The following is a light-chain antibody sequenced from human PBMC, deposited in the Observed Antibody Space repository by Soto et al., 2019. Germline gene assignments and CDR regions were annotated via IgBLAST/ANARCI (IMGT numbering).Light chain of an antibody. CDR3: HQYASSPWT. V-gene: IGKV4-1*01. Sequence: DIVMTQSPDSLTVSLGERATINCKSSQSVLYNPNNTHDLAWFQQKPGQPPKRIIYWASNREAGLPDRFSGSGSGTDFTLTISILQAEAVAVYYWHQYASSPWTFGQGTKVEI. CDR1: QSVLYNPNNTHD. CDR2: WAS. J-gene: IGKJ1*01.